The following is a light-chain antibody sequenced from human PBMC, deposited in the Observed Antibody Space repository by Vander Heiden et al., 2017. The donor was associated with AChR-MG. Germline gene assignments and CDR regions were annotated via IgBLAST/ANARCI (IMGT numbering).Light chain of an antibody. CDR2: AAS. Sequence: DIQMTQSPSSLSASIGDIVTITCRASHSITNYLNWYQQKPGKAPKLLIYAASRWQRGVPSRFSGSGSGTDFTLTISRLQPEDFATYCCQQWDSTPWPFGQGTTVEIK. J-gene: IGKJ1*01. V-gene: IGKV1-39*01. CDR3: QQWDSTPWP. CDR1: HSITNY.